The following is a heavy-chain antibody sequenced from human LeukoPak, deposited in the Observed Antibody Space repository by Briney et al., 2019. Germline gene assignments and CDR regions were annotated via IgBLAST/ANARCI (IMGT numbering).Heavy chain of an antibody. D-gene: IGHD2-2*01. CDR1: GLTFSNYA. Sequence: GGSLRLSCEVSGLTFSNYAMSWVRQVPGKGLEWVSVISGGGDDTKTADSVKGRFTISRDNAKNSLYLQMNSLRADDTAVYYCARASSTSHFDYWGQGTLVTVSS. J-gene: IGHJ4*02. CDR3: ARASSTSHFDY. CDR2: ISGGGDDT. V-gene: IGHV3-21*01.